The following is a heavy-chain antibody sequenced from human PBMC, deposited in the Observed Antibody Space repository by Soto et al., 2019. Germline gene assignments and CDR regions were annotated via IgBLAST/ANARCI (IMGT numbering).Heavy chain of an antibody. CDR3: AIRGGILTGYSNYYYYYMDV. Sequence: GGSLRLSCAVSGFTFSSYAMNWVRQAPGKGLEWVSAISGSGGSTYYADSVKGRFTISRDNSKNTLYLQMNSLRAEDTAVYYCAIRGGILTGYSNYYYYYMDVWGKGTTVTVSS. D-gene: IGHD3-9*01. CDR1: GFTFSSYA. V-gene: IGHV3-23*01. J-gene: IGHJ6*03. CDR2: ISGSGGST.